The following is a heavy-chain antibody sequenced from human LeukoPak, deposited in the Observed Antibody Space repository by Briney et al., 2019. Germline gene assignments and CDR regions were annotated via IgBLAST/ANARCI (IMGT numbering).Heavy chain of an antibody. CDR3: ARGARPVDY. D-gene: IGHD6-25*01. CDR2: INHSGST. Sequence: PSETLSLTCAVYGGSFSGYYWSWIRQPPGKGLEWIGEINHSGSTNYNPSLKSRVTISVDTSKNHFSLKLSSVTAADTAVYYCARGARPVDYWGQGTLVTVSS. J-gene: IGHJ4*02. V-gene: IGHV4-34*01. CDR1: GGSFSGYY.